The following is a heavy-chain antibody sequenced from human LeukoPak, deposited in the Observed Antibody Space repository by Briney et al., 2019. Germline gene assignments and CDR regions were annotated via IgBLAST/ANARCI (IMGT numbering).Heavy chain of an antibody. V-gene: IGHV3-23*01. Sequence: GGSLRLSCAASGFTFSNYAMSWVRQAPGKGLEWVSSIDKNDATTNYADSVRGQFTISRDNSKNTLHLQMSSLRAEDTAVYYCAKYNGQLLEQWYYDYWGQGTLDTVSS. CDR1: GFTFSNYA. J-gene: IGHJ4*02. CDR2: IDKNDATT. CDR3: AKYNGQLLEQWYYDY. D-gene: IGHD1/OR15-1a*01.